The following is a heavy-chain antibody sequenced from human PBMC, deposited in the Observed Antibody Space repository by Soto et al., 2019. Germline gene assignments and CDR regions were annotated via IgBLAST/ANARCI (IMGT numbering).Heavy chain of an antibody. Sequence: LRLSCTASGFTFGDYAMSWFRQAPGKGLEWVGFIRSKAYGGTTEYAASVKGRFTISRDDSKSIAYLQMNSLKTEDTATYFCAHNPYCSGGTCQNNWFDPWGQGTLVTVSS. CDR3: AHNPYCSGGTCQNNWFDP. J-gene: IGHJ5*02. CDR2: IRSKAYGGTT. CDR1: GFTFGDYA. D-gene: IGHD2-15*01. V-gene: IGHV3-49*03.